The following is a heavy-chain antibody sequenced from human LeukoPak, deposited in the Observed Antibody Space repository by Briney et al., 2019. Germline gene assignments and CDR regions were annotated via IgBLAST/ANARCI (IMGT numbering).Heavy chain of an antibody. CDR1: GYPFTSYG. Sequence: ASVKVFCKASGYPFTSYGISWVRQAPGQGLEWMGWISAYNGNTNYAQKLQGRVTMTTDTSTSTAYMELRSLRSDDTAVYYCARVALKPYCGRDCYPFDYWGQGTLVTVSS. J-gene: IGHJ4*02. D-gene: IGHD2-21*02. V-gene: IGHV1-18*01. CDR3: ARVALKPYCGRDCYPFDY. CDR2: ISAYNGNT.